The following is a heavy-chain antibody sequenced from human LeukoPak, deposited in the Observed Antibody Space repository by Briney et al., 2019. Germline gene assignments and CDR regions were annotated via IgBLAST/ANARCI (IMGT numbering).Heavy chain of an antibody. J-gene: IGHJ4*02. CDR1: GFTFSNYA. Sequence: GGSLRLSCAASGFTFSNYAMSWVRQAPGKGLERVSAISNSGSFTYFADSVKGRFTISRDNSKNTLFLQMNSLRADDTAVYYCARMVRGVINPCDHWGQGTLVTVSS. V-gene: IGHV3-23*01. CDR2: ISNSGSFT. CDR3: ARMVRGVINPCDH. D-gene: IGHD3-10*01.